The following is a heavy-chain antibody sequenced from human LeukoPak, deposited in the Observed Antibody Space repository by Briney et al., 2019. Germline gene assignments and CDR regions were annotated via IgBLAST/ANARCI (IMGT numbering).Heavy chain of an antibody. CDR3: ARDGKVLPDGTASSWFDP. CDR1: GDSVSSNSAA. V-gene: IGHV6-1*01. CDR2: TYYRCKWYN. Sequence: SQTLSLTCAISGDSVSSNSAAWNWIRQSPSRGLEWLGRTYYRCKWYNDYAVSVKSRITISPDTSKNQFSLQLNSVTPEDTAVYYCARDGKVLPDGTASSWFDPWGQGTLVTVSS. D-gene: IGHD6-13*01. J-gene: IGHJ5*02.